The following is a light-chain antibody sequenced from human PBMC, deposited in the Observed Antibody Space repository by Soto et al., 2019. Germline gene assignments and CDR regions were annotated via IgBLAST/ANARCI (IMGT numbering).Light chain of an antibody. CDR1: QSVSGNY. CDR3: QHYSGSPLVT. V-gene: IGKV3-20*01. CDR2: GAS. Sequence: EIVLTQSPGTLSLSPGERATLSCRASQSVSGNYLAWYQQKPGQAPRLLIYGASSRATGIPDRFSGSGSGTDFSLTIRTLEPEDFAVYYCQHYSGSPLVTFGPGTRVDIK. J-gene: IGKJ3*01.